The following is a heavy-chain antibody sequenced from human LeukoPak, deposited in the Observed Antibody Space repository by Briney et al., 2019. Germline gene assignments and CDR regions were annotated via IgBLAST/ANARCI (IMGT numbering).Heavy chain of an antibody. CDR3: ARSSPLGSGSYFAY. CDR2: IYSGGST. CDR1: GFTVSSNY. Sequence: GGSLRLSCAASGFTVSSNYMSWVRQAPGKGLEWVSVIYSGGSTYYADSVKGRFTISRDNSKNTLYLQMNSLRAGDTAVYYCARSSPLGSGSYFAYWGQGTLVTVSS. J-gene: IGHJ4*02. D-gene: IGHD3-10*01. V-gene: IGHV3-66*01.